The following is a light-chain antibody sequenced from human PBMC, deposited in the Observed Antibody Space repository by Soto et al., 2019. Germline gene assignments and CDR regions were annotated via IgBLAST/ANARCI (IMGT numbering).Light chain of an antibody. V-gene: IGKV3-11*01. CDR1: QSINSF. CDR2: LAS. J-gene: IGKJ1*01. CDR3: HQRQSWPRT. Sequence: EIVLTQSPGTLSLSPGEGATLSCRASQSINSFLAWYQHRPGQAPRLLIYLASNRAAGVPARFSGSGSGTDFTLTISDVEPEDFAVYYCHQRQSWPRTFGQGTTVDI.